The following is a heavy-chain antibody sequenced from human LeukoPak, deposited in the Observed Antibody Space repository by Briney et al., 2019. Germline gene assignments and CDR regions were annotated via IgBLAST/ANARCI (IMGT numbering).Heavy chain of an antibody. J-gene: IGHJ6*03. D-gene: IGHD1-14*01. CDR1: GFTFSSYS. Sequence: GGSLRLSCAASGFTFSSYSMNWVRQAPGKGLEWVAVISYDGSNKYYADSVKGRFTISRDNSKNTLYLQMNSLRAEDTAVYYCAKDNLVSTRGGIYYYYYMDVWGKGTTVTVSS. V-gene: IGHV3-30*18. CDR2: ISYDGSNK. CDR3: AKDNLVSTRGGIYYYYYMDV.